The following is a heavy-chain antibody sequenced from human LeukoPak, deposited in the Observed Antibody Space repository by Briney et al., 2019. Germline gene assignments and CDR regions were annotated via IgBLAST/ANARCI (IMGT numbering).Heavy chain of an antibody. J-gene: IGHJ4*01. D-gene: IGHD2-8*01. Sequence: GGSLRLSCAASGFTFSSNAMHWVRQAPGKVLEWVAIISYDGSNKYYADSVKGRFTISRDNAKNSLYLQMNSLRPEDTALYYCSTDPRLLIYWGHGTLVTVSS. CDR3: STDPRLLIY. CDR1: GFTFSSNA. CDR2: ISYDGSNK. V-gene: IGHV3-30*04.